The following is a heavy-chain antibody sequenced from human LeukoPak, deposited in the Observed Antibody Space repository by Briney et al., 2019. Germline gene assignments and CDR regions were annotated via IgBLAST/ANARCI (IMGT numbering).Heavy chain of an antibody. CDR1: GGSINDYY. CDR2: ISNSGTT. J-gene: IGHJ5*02. Sequence: SETLSLTCTVSGGSINDYYWTWIRQAPGKGLEWIGYISNSGTTDYNPSLKSRVTMSVDTSNNQFSLRLTSVTAADTAMYYCARVVRGAVTSNCFDPWGQGTLVTVSS. V-gene: IGHV4-59*01. D-gene: IGHD4-17*01. CDR3: ARVVRGAVTSNCFDP.